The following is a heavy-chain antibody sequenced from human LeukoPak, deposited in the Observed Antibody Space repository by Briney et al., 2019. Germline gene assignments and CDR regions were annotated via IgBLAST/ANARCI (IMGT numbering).Heavy chain of an antibody. J-gene: IGHJ6*03. CDR2: IYHSGST. CDR3: ARGKGVAIFGVVRPHRPYYMDV. Sequence: SETLSLTCTVSGYSFSSGYYWGWIRPPPGKGLEWIGSIYHSGSTYYNPSLKSRVTISGDTYKNKVYMKLSSVTAADTAFYYCARGKGVAIFGVVRPHRPYYMDVWGKGTTVTVSS. CDR1: GYSFSSGYY. V-gene: IGHV4-38-2*02. D-gene: IGHD3-3*01.